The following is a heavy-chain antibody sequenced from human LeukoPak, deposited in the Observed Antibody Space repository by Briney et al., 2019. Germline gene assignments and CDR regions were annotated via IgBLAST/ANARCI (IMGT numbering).Heavy chain of an antibody. J-gene: IGHJ6*03. CDR3: ARGRHRVYYYSYMDV. V-gene: IGHV3-30*04. CDR1: GFTFSSYA. CDR2: ISYNGRNQ. Sequence: GGSLRLSCSASGFTFSSYAMHWVRQAPGKGLEWVAVISYNGRNQNYADSVQGRFTISRDNSKNTLYLQMNSLRAEDTAVYYCARGRHRVYYYSYMDVWGKGTTVTVSS.